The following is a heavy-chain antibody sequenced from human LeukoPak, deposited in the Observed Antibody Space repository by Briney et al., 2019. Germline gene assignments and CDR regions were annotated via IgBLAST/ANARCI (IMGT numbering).Heavy chain of an antibody. CDR1: VFTFSSYW. CDR2: INSDGSST. Sequence: GGSLRLSCAASVFTFSSYWMHWVRQAPGKGLVWVSRINSDGSSTSYADSVKGRFTISRDNAKNTLYLQMNSLRAEDTAVYYCARGPGYAVGDAFDIWGQGTMVTVSS. J-gene: IGHJ3*02. CDR3: ARGPGYAVGDAFDI. D-gene: IGHD5-12*01. V-gene: IGHV3-74*01.